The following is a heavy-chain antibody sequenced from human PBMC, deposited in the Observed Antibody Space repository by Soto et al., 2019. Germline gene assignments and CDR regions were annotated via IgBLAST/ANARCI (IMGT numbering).Heavy chain of an antibody. CDR1: GGTFSSYA. J-gene: IGHJ6*02. CDR3: AKGSNLFYYYGMDV. Sequence: SVKVSCKASGGTFSSYAISWVRQAPGQGLEWMGGIIPIFGTANYAQKFRGRVTITADKSTSTAYMDLSSLRSEDTAVYYCAKGSNLFYYYGMDVWGQGTTVTVSS. CDR2: IIPIFGTA. V-gene: IGHV1-69*06. D-gene: IGHD3-10*01.